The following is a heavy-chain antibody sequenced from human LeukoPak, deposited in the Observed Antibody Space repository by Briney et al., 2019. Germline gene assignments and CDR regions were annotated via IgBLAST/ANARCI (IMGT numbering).Heavy chain of an antibody. CDR3: ARTVSDWFDP. J-gene: IGHJ5*02. Sequence: SETPSLTCTVSGGSISSYYWSWIRQPPGKGLEWIGYIYTSGSTNYNPSLKSRVTISVDTSKNQFSLKLSSVTAADTAVYYCARTVSDWFDPWGQGTLVTVSS. CDR1: GGSISSYY. V-gene: IGHV4-4*09. CDR2: IYTSGST.